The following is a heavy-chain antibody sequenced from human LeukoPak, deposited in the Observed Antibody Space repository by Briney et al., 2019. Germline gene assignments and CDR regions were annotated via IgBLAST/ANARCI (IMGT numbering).Heavy chain of an antibody. CDR1: GFTFSSYA. CDR2: ISGSGGST. CDR3: AKGRYLYYYYMDV. D-gene: IGHD3-16*02. Sequence: GGSLRLSCAASGFTFSSYAMHWVRQAPGKGLEWVSAISGSGGSTYYADSVKGRFTISRDNSKNTLYLQLNSLRAEDTAVYYCAKGRYLYYYYMDVWGKGTTVTVSS. J-gene: IGHJ6*03. V-gene: IGHV3-23*01.